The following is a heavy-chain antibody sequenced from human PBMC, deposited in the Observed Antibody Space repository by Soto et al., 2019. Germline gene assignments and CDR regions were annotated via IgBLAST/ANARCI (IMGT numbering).Heavy chain of an antibody. CDR3: AKYPQFGELLSYFDY. V-gene: IGHV3-23*01. CDR1: GFTFSSYA. CDR2: ISGSGGST. J-gene: IGHJ4*02. D-gene: IGHD3-10*01. Sequence: GGSLRLSCAASGFTFSSYAMSWVRQAPGKGLEWVSAISGSGGSTYYADSVKGRFTISRDNSKNTLYLQMNSLRAEDTAVYYCAKYPQFGELLSYFDYWGQGTLVTVSS.